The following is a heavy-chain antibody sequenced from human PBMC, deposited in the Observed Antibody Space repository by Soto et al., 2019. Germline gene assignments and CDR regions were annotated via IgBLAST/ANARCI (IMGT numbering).Heavy chain of an antibody. CDR2: IGTAGDT. Sequence: XGSLRLSLSASVVTFSSYALRWVRQGPGKGLEWVSAIGTAGDTNYAGSVKGRFTISRENAKNSLYLQMNSLRAGDTAIYFCASATGPTLFDDWGQGTPVTVSS. CDR3: ASATGPTLFDD. CDR1: VVTFSSYA. V-gene: IGHV3-13*04. J-gene: IGHJ4*02.